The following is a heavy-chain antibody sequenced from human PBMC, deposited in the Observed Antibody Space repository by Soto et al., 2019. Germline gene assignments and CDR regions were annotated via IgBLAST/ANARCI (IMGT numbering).Heavy chain of an antibody. J-gene: IGHJ1*01. CDR3: ARCVYGWLQSVAEYFQH. Sequence: EVQLVESGGGLVQPGGSLRLSCAASGFTFSSYSMNWVRQAPGKGLEWVSYISSSSSTIYYADSVKGRFTISRDNAKNTLDLQLISLRDEDTAVYYCARCVYGWLQSVAEYFQHWGQGTLVTVSS. D-gene: IGHD5-12*01. CDR1: GFTFSSYS. V-gene: IGHV3-48*02. CDR2: ISSSSSTI.